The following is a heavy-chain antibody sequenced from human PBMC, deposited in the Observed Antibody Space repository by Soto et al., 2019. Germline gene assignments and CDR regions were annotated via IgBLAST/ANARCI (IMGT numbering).Heavy chain of an antibody. Sequence: SETLSLTCAVSGGSISSGGYSWSWILQPPGKGLEWIGYIYHSGSTYYNPSLKSRVTISVDRSKNQFSLKLSSVTAADTAVYYCARGHRPGGNTFYFYYWDQGTLVTVSS. CDR3: ARGHRPGGNTFYFYY. D-gene: IGHD2-15*01. J-gene: IGHJ4*02. V-gene: IGHV4-30-2*01. CDR1: GGSISSGGYS. CDR2: IYHSGST.